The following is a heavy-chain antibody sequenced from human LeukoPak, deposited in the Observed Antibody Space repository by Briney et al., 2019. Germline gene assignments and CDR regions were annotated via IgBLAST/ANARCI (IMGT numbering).Heavy chain of an antibody. Sequence: PSETLSLTCTVSGGSISSSSYYWVWIRQPPGKGLEWIGSIYYSGTTYYNPSLKSRVTISGDTSRNQFSLELSSVTAADTAVYYCASPQGGGEAFDIWGQGTTVTVSS. CDR2: IYYSGTT. CDR1: GGSISSSSYY. D-gene: IGHD3-10*01. V-gene: IGHV4-39*01. J-gene: IGHJ3*02. CDR3: ASPQGGGEAFDI.